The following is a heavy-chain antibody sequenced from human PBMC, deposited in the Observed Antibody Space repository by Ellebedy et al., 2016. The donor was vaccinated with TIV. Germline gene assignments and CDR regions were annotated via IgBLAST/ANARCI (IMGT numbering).Heavy chain of an antibody. J-gene: IGHJ3*02. CDR1: GFTFNTYI. CDR3: ARDRSTMLLVADDAFDI. D-gene: IGHD3-22*01. CDR2: ISSSSSYI. V-gene: IGHV3-21*01. Sequence: PGGSLRLSCAASGFTFNTYIMNWVRQAPGKGLEWVSSISSSSSYIYYADSVKGRLTISRDNAKNSLYLQMNSLKVEDTAVYYCARDRSTMLLVADDAFDIWGQGTMVTVSS.